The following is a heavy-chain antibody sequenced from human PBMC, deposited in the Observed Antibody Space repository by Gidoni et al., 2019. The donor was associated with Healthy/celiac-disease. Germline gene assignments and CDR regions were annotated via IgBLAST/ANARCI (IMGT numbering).Heavy chain of an antibody. V-gene: IGHV3-48*01. CDR1: GFTFSSYS. CDR2: ISSSSSTI. Sequence: EVQLVESGGGLVQPGGSLRLSCAASGFTFSSYSMNWVRQAPGKGLEWVSYISSSSSTIYYADSAKGRFTISRDNAKNSLYLQMNSLRAEDTAVYYCAREEYYDFWSGYYNQGSNWFDPWGQGTLVTVSS. D-gene: IGHD3-3*01. CDR3: AREEYYDFWSGYYNQGSNWFDP. J-gene: IGHJ5*02.